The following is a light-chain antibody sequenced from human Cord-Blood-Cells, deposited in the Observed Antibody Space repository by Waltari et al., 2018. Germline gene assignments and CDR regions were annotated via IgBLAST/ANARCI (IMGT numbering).Light chain of an antibody. Sequence: QSALTQPPSASGSPGQSVTISCTGTSSDVGGSTSVSWYQQHPGKAPKLMIYEVSKRPSGVPDRFSGSKSGNTASLTVSGLQAEDEADYYCSSYAGSNNYVFGTGTKVTVL. J-gene: IGLJ1*01. CDR3: SSYAGSNNYV. CDR1: SSDVGGSTS. CDR2: EVS. V-gene: IGLV2-8*01.